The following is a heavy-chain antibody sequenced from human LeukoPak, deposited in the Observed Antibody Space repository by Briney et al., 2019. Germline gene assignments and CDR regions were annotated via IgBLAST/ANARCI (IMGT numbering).Heavy chain of an antibody. CDR2: INTDIGGT. J-gene: IGHJ4*02. D-gene: IGHD3-10*01. V-gene: IGHV1-2*02. CDR1: GDIFSTYY. Sequence: ASVKVSCKVSGDIFSTYYIQWVRQAPGAGLEWVGWINTDIGGTHSAPKFQGRVSMTTDKSISTAYLELTRLTSDDTAMHYCARNWELWGQGTLVTVSS. CDR3: ARNWEL.